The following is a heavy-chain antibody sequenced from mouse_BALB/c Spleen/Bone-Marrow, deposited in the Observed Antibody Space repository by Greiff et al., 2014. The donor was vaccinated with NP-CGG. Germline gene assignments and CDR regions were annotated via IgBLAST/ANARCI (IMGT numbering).Heavy chain of an antibody. Sequence: QVQLQQPGAELVKPGASVKLSCKASGYTFTSYWMHWVKQRPGQGLEWIGEINPSNGRTNYNEKFKGKATLTVDKSSSTAYMQLSSLTSEDSAVYYCARGGRYDERTWFAYWGQGTLVTVSA. D-gene: IGHD2-14*01. CDR2: INPSNGRT. CDR3: ARGGRYDERTWFAY. CDR1: GYTFTSYW. V-gene: IGHV1S81*02. J-gene: IGHJ3*01.